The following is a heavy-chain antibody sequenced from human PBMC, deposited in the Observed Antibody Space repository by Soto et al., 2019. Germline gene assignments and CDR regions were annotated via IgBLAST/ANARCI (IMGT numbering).Heavy chain of an antibody. CDR2: IYPGDSDT. CDR3: ASLQIEYSSSYWFDP. V-gene: IGHV5-51*01. J-gene: IGHJ5*02. Sequence: PGESLKISCKGSGYSFTSYWIGWVRQMPGEGLEWMGIIYPGDSDTRYSPSFQGQVTISADKSISTAYLQWSSLKASDTAMYYCASLQIEYSSSYWFDPWGQGTLVTVSS. D-gene: IGHD6-6*01. CDR1: GYSFTSYW.